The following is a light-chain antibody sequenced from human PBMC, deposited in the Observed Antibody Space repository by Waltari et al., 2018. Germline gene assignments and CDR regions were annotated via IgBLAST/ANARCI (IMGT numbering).Light chain of an antibody. J-gene: IGLJ1*01. Sequence: SYELPQSPSQSVSPGQTATITCSGDALPTEYVYWYQQKPGQAPVLIIYKDEERPPGIPERFSGSSSGTTATLTISGVQAEDEADYYCQSADSSGTYYVFAAGTKVTVL. CDR3: QSADSSGTYYV. V-gene: IGLV3-25*03. CDR2: KDE. CDR1: ALPTEY.